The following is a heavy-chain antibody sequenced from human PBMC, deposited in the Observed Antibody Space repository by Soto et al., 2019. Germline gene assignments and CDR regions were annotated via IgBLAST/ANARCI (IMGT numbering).Heavy chain of an antibody. V-gene: IGHV2-70*04. Sequence: SGPTLVNPTQTLTLTCTLSGFSLSTTGMRVSWIRQPPGKALEWLARIDWDDDKFYSTSLKTRLTISKDTSKNQVVLTMTNMYPVDTATYYCARTAAYYRCRHFDSWGQGTLVTVSS. D-gene: IGHD3-10*01. CDR3: ARTAAYYRCRHFDS. J-gene: IGHJ4*02. CDR2: IDWDDDK. CDR1: GFSLSTTGMR.